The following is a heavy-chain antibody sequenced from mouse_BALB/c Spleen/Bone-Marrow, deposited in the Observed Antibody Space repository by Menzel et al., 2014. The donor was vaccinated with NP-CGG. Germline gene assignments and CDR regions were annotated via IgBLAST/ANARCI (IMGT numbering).Heavy chain of an antibody. CDR1: GYAFSAYW. CDR3: ARSGYGSNYDY. V-gene: IGHV1-80*01. CDR2: IYPGDGDT. D-gene: IGHD1-1*01. J-gene: IGHJ2*01. Sequence: QQSGAELVRPGPSVKISCKASGYAFSAYWMIWVKQRPGQGLEWIGQIYPGDGDTNYNGKFKGKATLTADKSSSTAYMQLSSLTSEDSAVYFCARSGYGSNYDYWGQGTTLTVSS.